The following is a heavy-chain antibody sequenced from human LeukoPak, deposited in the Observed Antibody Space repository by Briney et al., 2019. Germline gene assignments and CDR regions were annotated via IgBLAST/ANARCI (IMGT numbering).Heavy chain of an antibody. Sequence: PGGSLRLSCAAPGFSFTAYSMNWVRQAPGRGLQWISYIGPGGDTYYADSVTGRFTVSRDTAKNSLYLQMNGLRVEDTAVYYCARRFDSWGKGTLVTVSS. CDR1: GFSFTAYS. J-gene: IGHJ4*02. CDR2: IGPGGDT. V-gene: IGHV3-69-1*01. CDR3: ARRFDS.